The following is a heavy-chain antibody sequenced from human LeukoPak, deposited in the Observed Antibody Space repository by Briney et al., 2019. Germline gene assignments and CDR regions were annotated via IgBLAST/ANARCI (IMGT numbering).Heavy chain of an antibody. CDR1: GFTFSSYA. Sequence: GGSLRLSCAASGFTFSSYAMSWVRQAPGKGLEWVSAISGRGGSTYYADSVKGRFTISRDNSKNTLYLQMNSLRAEDTVVYYCAKREVGAFGYWGQGTLVTVSS. V-gene: IGHV3-23*01. CDR2: ISGRGGST. CDR3: AKREVGAFGY. D-gene: IGHD1-26*01. J-gene: IGHJ4*02.